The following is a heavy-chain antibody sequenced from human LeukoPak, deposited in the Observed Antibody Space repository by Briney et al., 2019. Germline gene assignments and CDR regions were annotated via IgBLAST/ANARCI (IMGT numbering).Heavy chain of an antibody. CDR1: GFTFSSYE. CDR2: ISGRGSTI. Sequence: GGSLRLSCAASGFTFSSYEMNWVRQAPGKGLEWASYISGRGSTIYYADSVKGRFTISRDNAKNSLYLQMNSLRAEDTAVYYCARDQGGVGYWGQGTLVTVSS. D-gene: IGHD3-16*01. CDR3: ARDQGGVGY. V-gene: IGHV3-48*03. J-gene: IGHJ4*02.